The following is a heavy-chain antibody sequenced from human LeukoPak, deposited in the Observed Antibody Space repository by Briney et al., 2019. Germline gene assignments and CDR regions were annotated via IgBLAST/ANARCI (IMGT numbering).Heavy chain of an antibody. V-gene: IGHV4-30-2*01. Sequence: SETLSLTCTVSGGSISSGGYYWSWIRQPPGKGLEWIGYIYHSGSTYYNPSLKSRVTISVDRSKNQFSLKLSSVTAADTAVYYCARVDFAGRLLDYWGQGTLVTVSS. J-gene: IGHJ4*02. D-gene: IGHD5-12*01. CDR3: ARVDFAGRLLDY. CDR2: IYHSGST. CDR1: GGSISSGGYY.